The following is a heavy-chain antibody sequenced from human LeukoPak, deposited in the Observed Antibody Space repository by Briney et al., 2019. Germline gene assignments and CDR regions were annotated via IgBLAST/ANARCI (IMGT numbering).Heavy chain of an antibody. CDR1: GGSIGTYY. V-gene: IGHV4-59*01. CDR2: IYYGGGT. CDR3: ARVSEVGFASYASAWYWFDP. J-gene: IGHJ5*02. Sequence: SETLSLTCTVSGGSIGTYYWSWIRQSPGKGLEWIGYIYYGGGTNYNPSLKSRVTISVDTSKNQFSPKVFSVTAADTAVYYCARVSEVGFASYASAWYWFDPWGQGTLVTVSS. D-gene: IGHD6-19*01.